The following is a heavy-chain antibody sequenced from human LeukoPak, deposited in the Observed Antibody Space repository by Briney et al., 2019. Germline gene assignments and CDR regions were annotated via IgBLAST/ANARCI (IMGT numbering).Heavy chain of an antibody. D-gene: IGHD5-12*01. V-gene: IGHV3-49*04. Sequence: PGRSLRLSCTASGXTFGDYAMTWVRQAPGKGLEWVGFIRSKAYGGTTEFAASVKGRFTISRDDSKSIAYLQMNSLKTEDTAVYYCTTYDPSNYYGMDVWGQGTTVTVS. CDR3: TTYDPSNYYGMDV. CDR1: GXTFGDYA. CDR2: IRSKAYGGTT. J-gene: IGHJ6*02.